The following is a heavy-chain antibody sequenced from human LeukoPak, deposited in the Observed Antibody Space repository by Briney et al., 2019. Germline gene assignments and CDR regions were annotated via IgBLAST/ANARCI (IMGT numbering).Heavy chain of an antibody. V-gene: IGHV3-21*04. CDR1: GFSFSTYT. Sequence: GGSLRLPCAASGFSFSTYTINWVRQAPGKGLEWVSSISKSGNYIYYGDSLKGRFTISRDNAKNSLYLQMNSLRAEDTAVYYCARVLREWLLFGWFDPWGQGTLVTVSS. CDR3: ARVLREWLLFGWFDP. D-gene: IGHD3-3*01. J-gene: IGHJ5*02. CDR2: ISKSGNYI.